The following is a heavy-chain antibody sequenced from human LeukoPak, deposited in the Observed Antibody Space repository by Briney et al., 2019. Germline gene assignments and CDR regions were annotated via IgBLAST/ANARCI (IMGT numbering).Heavy chain of an antibody. CDR1: RYTVTRYY. V-gene: IGHV1-46*01. J-gene: IGHJ4*02. CDR3: ARSGGGQQWPRNPFDH. D-gene: IGHD6-19*01. CDR2: INPSGGST. Sequence: ASVKVSCKASRYTVTRYYMHWVRQAPGQGLEWMGIINPSGGSTSYAQKFQGRVTMTRDTSTSTVYMELSSLRSEDTAVYYCARSGGGQQWPRNPFDHWGQGTLVTVSS.